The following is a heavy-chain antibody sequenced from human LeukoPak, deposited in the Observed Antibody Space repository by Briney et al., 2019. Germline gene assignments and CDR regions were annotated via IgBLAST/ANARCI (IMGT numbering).Heavy chain of an antibody. CDR2: INAGNGNT. CDR3: ARDSSSWYEEYFQH. CDR1: GYTLTSYA. Sequence: ASVNVSCTPSGYTLTSYAMHWVRQAPGQRLEWMGWINAGNGNTKYSQKFQGRVTITRDTSASTAYMELSSLRSEDTAAYYCARDSSSWYEEYFQHWGQGTLVTVSS. V-gene: IGHV1-3*01. D-gene: IGHD6-13*01. J-gene: IGHJ1*01.